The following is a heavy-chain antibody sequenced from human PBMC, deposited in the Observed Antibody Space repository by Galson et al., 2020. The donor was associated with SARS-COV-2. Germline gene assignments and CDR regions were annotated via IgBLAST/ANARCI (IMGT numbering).Heavy chain of an antibody. D-gene: IGHD2-21*02. V-gene: IGHV3-48*03. CDR3: ARTSIGSVVTGDDVQN. CDR1: GFTFSSYD. J-gene: IGHJ4*01. CDR2: ISNGGSTI. Sequence: AESLSLSCAASGFTFSSYDMNWVRQAPRTGLEWGSYISNGGSTIYYDDSVKGRFTISRYNAKNSLYLQMNSLRAEDTAVYYCARTSIGSVVTGDDVQNWGHGTLVTVSS.